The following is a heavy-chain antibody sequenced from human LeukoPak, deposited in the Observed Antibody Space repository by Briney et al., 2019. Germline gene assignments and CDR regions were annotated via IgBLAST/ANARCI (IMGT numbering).Heavy chain of an antibody. D-gene: IGHD7-27*01. CDR1: GFTFSNAW. V-gene: IGHV3-15*01. CDR2: IKSKTGGGTT. Sequence: PGGSLRLSCAASGFTFSNAWMSWVRQAPGKGLEWVGRIKSKTGGGTTDYAAPVKGRFTISRDDSKNTLYLQMNSLKTEDTAVYYCTTDWPTSPKLGMGFDYWGQGTLVTVSS. J-gene: IGHJ4*02. CDR3: TTDWPTSPKLGMGFDY.